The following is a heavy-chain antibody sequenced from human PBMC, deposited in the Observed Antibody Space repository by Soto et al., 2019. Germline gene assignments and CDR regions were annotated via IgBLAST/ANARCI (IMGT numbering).Heavy chain of an antibody. V-gene: IGHV6-1*01. J-gene: IGHJ4*02. D-gene: IGHD6-19*01. Sequence: SETLSLTCAISGDSVSINSAAWNWIRQSPSRGLEWLGRTYYRAKWFNDYAVSVKSRITISPDTSKNQFSLQLNSVTPEDTAVXYCARDRDGSGRTDFDCWGQETLVTVSS. CDR3: ARDRDGSGRTDFDC. CDR1: GDSVSINSAA. CDR2: TYYRAKWFN.